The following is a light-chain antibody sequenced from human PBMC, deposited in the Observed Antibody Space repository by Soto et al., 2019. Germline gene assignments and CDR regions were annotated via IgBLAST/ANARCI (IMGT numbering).Light chain of an antibody. Sequence: QSALTQPASVSGSPGQSITISCTGTSSDVGGYNYVSWYQQHPGKAPKLMIYDVSNRPSGVYNRFSGSKSGNTASLTISGLQAEDEAEYYCSSYTSSSTLVVFGGGTKLNVL. CDR2: DVS. CDR3: SSYTSSSTLVV. J-gene: IGLJ2*01. V-gene: IGLV2-14*01. CDR1: SSDVGGYNY.